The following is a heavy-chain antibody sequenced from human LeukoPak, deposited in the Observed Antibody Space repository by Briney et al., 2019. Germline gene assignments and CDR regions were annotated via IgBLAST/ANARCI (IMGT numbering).Heavy chain of an antibody. CDR3: ARGPPQDAFDI. J-gene: IGHJ3*02. Sequence: SETLSHTCAVYGGSFSGYYWSWIRQPPGKGLEWIGEINHSGSSNYNPSLKSRVTISVDTSKNQFSLKLSSVTAADTAVYYCARGPPQDAFDIWGQGTMVTVSS. V-gene: IGHV4-34*01. CDR1: GGSFSGYY. CDR2: INHSGSS.